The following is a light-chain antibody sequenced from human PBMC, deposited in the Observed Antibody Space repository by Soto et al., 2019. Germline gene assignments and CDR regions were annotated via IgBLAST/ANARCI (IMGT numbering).Light chain of an antibody. J-gene: IGKJ2*01. CDR2: LGT. Sequence: EIEMTQSPLSLPVTPGEPASISCRSSQSLLYRNGNTHLSWYLQKPGQSPQLLMYLGTHRASVVPDRYSGRGTGTDFTLKISRVEDEDVGIYYSMQTLLIPNTFGMGTKLEI. CDR3: MQTLLIPNT. V-gene: IGKV2-28*01. CDR1: QSLLYRNGNTH.